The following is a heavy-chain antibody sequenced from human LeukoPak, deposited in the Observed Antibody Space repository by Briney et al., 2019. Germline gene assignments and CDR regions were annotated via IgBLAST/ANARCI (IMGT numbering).Heavy chain of an antibody. CDR2: IYYTGST. Sequence: SETLSLTCTVSGGSISSSSYYWGWIRQPPGKGLEWIGNIYYTGSTYYNSSLKSRVTIFIDTSRNQFSLKLSSVSAADTAMYYCASDTLTGYSTFDYWGQGTLLTVSS. CDR1: GGSISSSSYY. D-gene: IGHD3-9*01. CDR3: ASDTLTGYSTFDY. J-gene: IGHJ4*02. V-gene: IGHV4-39*01.